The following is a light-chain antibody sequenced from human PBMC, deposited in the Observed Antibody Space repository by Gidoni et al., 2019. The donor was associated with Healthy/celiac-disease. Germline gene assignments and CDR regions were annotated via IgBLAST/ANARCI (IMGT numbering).Light chain of an antibody. CDR2: GAS. Sequence: IVFTQSPVTLSLSPGERAPLSSRASQSVSSSYLAWYQQKPGQAPRLLIYGASSRATGIPDRFSGSGSGTDFTLTISRLEPEDFAVYYCQQYGSSPLTFGGGTKVEIK. CDR1: QSVSSSY. V-gene: IGKV3-20*01. J-gene: IGKJ4*01. CDR3: QQYGSSPLT.